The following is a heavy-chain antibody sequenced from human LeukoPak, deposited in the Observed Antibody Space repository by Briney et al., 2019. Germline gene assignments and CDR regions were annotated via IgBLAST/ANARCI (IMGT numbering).Heavy chain of an antibody. CDR2: IYYSGST. CDR3: ARDRSGSVTTEFDP. D-gene: IGHD4-17*01. V-gene: IGHV4-39*07. Sequence: PSETLSLTCTVSGGSISSSSYYWGWIRQPPGKGLEWIGSIYYSGSTYYNPPLKSRVTISVDTSKNQFSLKLSSVTAADTAVYYCARDRSGSVTTEFDPWGQGTLVTVSS. CDR1: GGSISSSSYY. J-gene: IGHJ5*02.